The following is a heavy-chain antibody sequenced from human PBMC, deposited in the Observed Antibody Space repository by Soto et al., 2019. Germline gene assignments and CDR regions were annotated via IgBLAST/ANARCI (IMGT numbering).Heavy chain of an antibody. CDR1: GFNFSRYA. V-gene: IGHV3-23*01. D-gene: IGHD6-13*01. Sequence: WGSLRLSCAASGFNFSRYAVNLVRQAPGKGLEWVSAISGSGGSTYYADSVKGRFTISRDNSKNTLYLQMNSLRAEETAVYSCAKISSWYLDAFYIWGQGTMVTGSS. J-gene: IGHJ3*02. CDR2: ISGSGGST. CDR3: AKISSWYLDAFYI.